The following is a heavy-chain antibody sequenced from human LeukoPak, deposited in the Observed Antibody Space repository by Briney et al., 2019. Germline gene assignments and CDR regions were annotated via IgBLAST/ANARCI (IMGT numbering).Heavy chain of an antibody. CDR2: IYYSGST. CDR3: ARVCSSTSCYGGFDY. Sequence: SETLSLTCSVSGDSINSNYWSWMRQPPGKGLEWIGYIYYSGSTNYNPSLKSRVTISVDTSKNQFSLKLSSVTAADTAVYYCARVCSSTSCYGGFDYWGQGTLVTVSS. V-gene: IGHV4-59*01. J-gene: IGHJ4*02. CDR1: GDSINSNY. D-gene: IGHD2-2*01.